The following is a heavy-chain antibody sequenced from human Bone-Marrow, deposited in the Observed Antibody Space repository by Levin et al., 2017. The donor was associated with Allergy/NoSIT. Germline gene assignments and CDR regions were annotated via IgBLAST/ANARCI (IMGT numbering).Heavy chain of an antibody. J-gene: IGHJ4*02. Sequence: SETLSLTCTVSGGSISSAGYHWTWIRQYPGKGLEWIGYISYRGSTYFNPSLKSRLTMSIDTSEQHFSLNLTSVSAADTAIYYCARLDDYSFDYWGQGALVTVSS. CDR2: ISYRGST. D-gene: IGHD3-3*01. V-gene: IGHV4-31*03. CDR1: GGSISSAGYH. CDR3: ARLDDYSFDY.